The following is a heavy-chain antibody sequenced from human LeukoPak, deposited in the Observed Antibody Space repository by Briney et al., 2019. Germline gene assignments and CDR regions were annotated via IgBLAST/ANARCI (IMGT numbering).Heavy chain of an antibody. Sequence: SGGSLRLSCAASGFTFSNYGLHGVRQATGKGLDWVAAIGTVGDTFYPGSVQGRFTISRHNARNALFLHMHGVRACDTAVYYCARSRTTTVATLDAFDIWGQGTMVTASS. CDR1: GFTFSNYG. D-gene: IGHD4-17*01. V-gene: IGHV3-13*01. CDR2: IGTVGDT. CDR3: ARSRTTTVATLDAFDI. J-gene: IGHJ3*02.